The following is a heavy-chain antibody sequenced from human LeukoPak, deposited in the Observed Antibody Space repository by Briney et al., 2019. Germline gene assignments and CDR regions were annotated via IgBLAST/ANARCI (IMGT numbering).Heavy chain of an antibody. J-gene: IGHJ3*02. CDR3: ARLAWGHAFDI. CDR2: IYYSGST. Sequence: SETLSLTCTVSGGSISSSSYYWGWIRQPPGKGLEWIGSIYYSGSTYYNPSLKSRVTISVDTSKNQFSLKLSSVTAADTAVYYCARLAWGHAFDIWGQGTMVTVSS. CDR1: GGSISSSSYY. V-gene: IGHV4-39*07. D-gene: IGHD7-27*01.